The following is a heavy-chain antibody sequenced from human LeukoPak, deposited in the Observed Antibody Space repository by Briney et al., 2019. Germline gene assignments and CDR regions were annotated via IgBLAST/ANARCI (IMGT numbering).Heavy chain of an antibody. V-gene: IGHV3-7*01. CDR1: GFTFSSYW. J-gene: IGHJ3*02. CDR2: IKQDGSEK. Sequence: GESLRLSCAASGFTFSSYWMSWVRQAPGKGLEWVANIKQDGSEKYYVDSVKGRFTISRDNAKNSLYLQMNSLRAEDTAVYYCARARDSSWYDGGGAFDIWGQGTMVTVSS. D-gene: IGHD6-13*01. CDR3: ARARDSSWYDGGGAFDI.